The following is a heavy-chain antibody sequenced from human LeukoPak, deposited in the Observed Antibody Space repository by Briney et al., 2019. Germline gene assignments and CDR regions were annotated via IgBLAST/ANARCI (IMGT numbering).Heavy chain of an antibody. V-gene: IGHV4-39*07. J-gene: IGHJ2*01. Sequence: SETLSLTCTVSGGSISSSSYYWGWIRQPPGKGLEWIGYIYHSGSTYYNPSLKSRVTISVDRSKNQFSLKLSSVTAADTAVYYCARDYYDSSGYWYFDLWGRGTLVTVSS. CDR1: GGSISSSSYY. D-gene: IGHD3-22*01. CDR2: IYHSGST. CDR3: ARDYYDSSGYWYFDL.